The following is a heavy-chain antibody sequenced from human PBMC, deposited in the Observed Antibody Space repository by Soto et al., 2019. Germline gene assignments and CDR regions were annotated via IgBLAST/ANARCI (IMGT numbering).Heavy chain of an antibody. CDR1: GFTFSSYD. CDR3: ARTSPGGDFWSGYYDY. Sequence: GGSLRLSCAASGFTFSSYDMHWVRQATGKGLEWVSAIGTAGDTYYPGSVKGRFTISRENAKNSLYLQMNSLRAGDTAVYYFARTSPGGDFWSGYYDYWGQGTLVTVSS. D-gene: IGHD3-3*01. CDR2: IGTAGDT. J-gene: IGHJ4*02. V-gene: IGHV3-13*01.